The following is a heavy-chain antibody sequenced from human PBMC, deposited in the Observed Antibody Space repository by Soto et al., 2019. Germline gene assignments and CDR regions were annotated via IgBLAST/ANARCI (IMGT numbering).Heavy chain of an antibody. D-gene: IGHD4-17*01. CDR2: ISASGVAT. CDR3: AKGRTSVTAYDAFDI. V-gene: IGHV3-23*01. Sequence: EVQLLESGGGLVQPGGSLRLSCVASGFTFSSYAMSWVRQAPGKGLEWVSAISASGVATNYADPVKVRFTISRDNSKNTLYLQMNSLRADDTAVYYCAKGRTSVTAYDAFDICGKGTVVTVSS. CDR1: GFTFSSYA. J-gene: IGHJ3*02.